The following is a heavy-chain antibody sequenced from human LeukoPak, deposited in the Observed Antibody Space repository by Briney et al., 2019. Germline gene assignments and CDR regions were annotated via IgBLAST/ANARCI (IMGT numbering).Heavy chain of an antibody. D-gene: IGHD3-10*01. CDR1: GGTFSSYA. J-gene: IGHJ4*02. Sequence: GASVKVSCKASGGTFSSYAISWVRQAPGQGLEWMGRIIPILGIANYAQKFQGRVMITADKSTSTAYMELSSLRSEDTAVYYCARAILYYGSGSYRTYYFDYWGQGTLVTVSS. CDR3: ARAILYYGSGSYRTYYFDY. CDR2: IIPILGIA. V-gene: IGHV1-69*04.